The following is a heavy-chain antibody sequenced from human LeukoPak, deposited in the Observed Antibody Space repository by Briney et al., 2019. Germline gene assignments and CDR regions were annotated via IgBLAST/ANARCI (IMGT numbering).Heavy chain of an antibody. CDR3: ARVAWGLATGAFHLDY. CDR1: GGSISSGGYY. Sequence: NSSETLSLTCTVSGGSISSGGYYWSWIRQHPGKGLEWIGYIYYSGSTYYNPSLKSRVTISVDTSKNQFSLKLSSVTAADTAVCYCARVAWGLATGAFHLDYWGQGTLVTVSS. D-gene: IGHD1-26*01. V-gene: IGHV4-31*03. J-gene: IGHJ4*02. CDR2: IYYSGST.